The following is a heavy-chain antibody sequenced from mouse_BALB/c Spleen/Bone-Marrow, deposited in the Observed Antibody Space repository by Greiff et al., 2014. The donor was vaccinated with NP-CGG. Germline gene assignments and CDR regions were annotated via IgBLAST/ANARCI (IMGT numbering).Heavy chain of an antibody. V-gene: IGHV5-12-1*01. CDR3: ARDDGYGGFAY. D-gene: IGHD2-3*01. J-gene: IGHJ3*01. CDR2: ISSGGGST. Sequence: DVKLVESGGGLVKPGGSLKLSCAASGFAFSSYDMSWVRQTPEKRLEWVAYISSGGGSTYYPDTVKGRFTISRDNAKNTLYLQMSSLKSEDTAMYYCARDDGYGGFAYWGQGTLVTVSA. CDR1: GFAFSSYD.